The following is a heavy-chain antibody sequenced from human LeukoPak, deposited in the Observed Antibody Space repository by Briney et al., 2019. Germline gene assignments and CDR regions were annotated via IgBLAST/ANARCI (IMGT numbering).Heavy chain of an antibody. CDR3: ARSGAGYYDSSGSNWFDP. J-gene: IGHJ5*02. V-gene: IGHV1-8*03. CDR2: MNPNSGNT. D-gene: IGHD3-22*01. Sequence: ASVKVSCKASGYTFTSYDINWVRQATGQGLEWMGWMNPNSGNTGYAQKFQGRVTITRNTSISTAYMELSSLRSEDTAVYYCARSGAGYYDSSGSNWFDPWGQGTLVTVSS. CDR1: GYTFTSYD.